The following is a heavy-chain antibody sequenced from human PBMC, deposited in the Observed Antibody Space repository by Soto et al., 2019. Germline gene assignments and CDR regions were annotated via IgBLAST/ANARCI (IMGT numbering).Heavy chain of an antibody. D-gene: IGHD2-15*01. CDR2: IYRDGRT. Sequence: GGSLRLSCAASGFTVINTYLSWVRQAPGKGLKWVSVIYRDGRTYYADSVKGRFTISRDHSKNTLYLQMNRLRAEDTAVYYCTRDPVDSPVFDYWGQGTLVTVSS. V-gene: IGHV3-66*01. CDR3: TRDPVDSPVFDY. CDR1: GFTVINTY. J-gene: IGHJ4*02.